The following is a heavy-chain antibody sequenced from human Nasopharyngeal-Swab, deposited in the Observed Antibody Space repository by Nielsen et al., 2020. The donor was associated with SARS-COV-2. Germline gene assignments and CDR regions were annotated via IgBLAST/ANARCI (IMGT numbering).Heavy chain of an antibody. D-gene: IGHD3-10*01. J-gene: IGHJ4*02. CDR1: GFTFSSYE. V-gene: IGHV3-48*03. CDR3: ARALAELKITMVRGVNFDY. CDR2: ISSSGSTI. Sequence: SCAASGFTFSSYEMNWVRQAPGKGLEWVSYISSSGSTIYYADSVKGRFTISRDNAKNSLYLQMNSLRAEDTAVYYCARALAELKITMVRGVNFDYWGQGTLVTVSS.